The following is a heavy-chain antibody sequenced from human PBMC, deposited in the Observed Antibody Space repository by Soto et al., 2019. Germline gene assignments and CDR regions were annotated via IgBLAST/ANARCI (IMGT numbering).Heavy chain of an antibody. CDR3: ARHVFNLERRDACFAP. J-gene: IGHJ5*02. D-gene: IGHD1-1*01. V-gene: IGHV4-39*01. CDR1: GGSSVSIGDC. CDR2: IYYSGST. Sequence: SETLCVTWSVAGGSSVSIGDCWGWIRQPPGKGLEWIGSIYYSGSTYYNPSLKSRVTISVDTSKNQFSLKLSSVTAADTAVYYCARHVFNLERRDACFAPWRQGTPVTVSP.